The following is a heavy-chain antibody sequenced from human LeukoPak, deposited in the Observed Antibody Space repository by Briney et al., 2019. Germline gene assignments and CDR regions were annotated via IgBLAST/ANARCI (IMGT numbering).Heavy chain of an antibody. CDR2: ISYDGSNK. CDR1: GFTFSSYA. D-gene: IGHD2-21*01. Sequence: PGRSLRLSCAASGFTFSSYAMHWVRQAPGKGLEWVAVISYDGSNKYYADSVKGRFTISRDNSKNTLYLQMNSLRAEDTAVYYCAREAIQDVEVFGYWGQGTLVTVSS. CDR3: AREAIQDVEVFGY. V-gene: IGHV3-30-3*01. J-gene: IGHJ4*02.